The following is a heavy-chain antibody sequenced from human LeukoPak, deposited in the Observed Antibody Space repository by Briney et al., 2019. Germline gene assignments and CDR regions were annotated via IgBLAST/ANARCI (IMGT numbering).Heavy chain of an antibody. CDR1: GGTFKDYV. Sequence: SVKVSCKPSGGTFKDYVITWVRQAPGQGLERVGGIIPVFDQAKYAQSFQGRVTITADESTTTAYMELSSLKSEDTAVFFCGPGSYLRGFDYWGQGTLITVSS. CDR2: IIPVFDQA. D-gene: IGHD3-10*01. V-gene: IGHV1-69*13. CDR3: GPGSYLRGFDY. J-gene: IGHJ4*02.